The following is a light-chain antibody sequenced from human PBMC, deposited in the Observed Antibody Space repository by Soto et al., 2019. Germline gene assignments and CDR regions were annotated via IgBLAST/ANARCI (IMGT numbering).Light chain of an antibody. V-gene: IGKV4-1*01. Sequence: DIVMTQSPESLAVSLGERATINCKSSQSILYSSNNKNYLAWYQQKPGQPPKLLIYWASTRESGVPDRFSGSGSGTDFTLTISSLQAEDVAVYYCHQYYSAPYTFGQGTKLEIK. CDR1: QSILYSSNNKNY. CDR2: WAS. CDR3: HQYYSAPYT. J-gene: IGKJ2*01.